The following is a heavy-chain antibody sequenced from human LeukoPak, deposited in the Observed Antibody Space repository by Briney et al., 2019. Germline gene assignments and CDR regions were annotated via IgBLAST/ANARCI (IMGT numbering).Heavy chain of an antibody. D-gene: IGHD1-14*01. CDR2: ITTSDGNT. CDR3: AKDLPYHSYYFDY. J-gene: IGHJ4*02. CDR1: GFTFSSYT. V-gene: IGHV3-23*01. Sequence: GGSLRLSCAASGFTFSSYTMSWVRQAPGKGLEWVSTITTSDGNTYYADSVKGRFTISRDNSKNTLYLQMNSLRAEDTAVYYCAKDLPYHSYYFDYWGQGTLVTVSS.